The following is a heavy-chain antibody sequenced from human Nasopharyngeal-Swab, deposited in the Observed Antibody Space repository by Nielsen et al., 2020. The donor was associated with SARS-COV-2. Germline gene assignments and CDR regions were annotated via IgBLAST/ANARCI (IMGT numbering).Heavy chain of an antibody. V-gene: IGHV3-21*01. CDR1: GFTFSSYS. Sequence: GESLKISCAASGFTFSSYSMNWVRQAPGKGLEWVSSISSSSSYIYYADSVKGRFTISRDNAKNSLYLQMNSLRAEDTAVNYCARDREFGELWGYWGQGTLVTVSS. J-gene: IGHJ4*02. CDR2: ISSSSSYI. CDR3: ARDREFGELWGY. D-gene: IGHD3-10*01.